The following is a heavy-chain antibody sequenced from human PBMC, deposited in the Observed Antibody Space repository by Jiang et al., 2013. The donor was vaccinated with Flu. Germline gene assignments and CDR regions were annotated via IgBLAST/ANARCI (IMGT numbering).Heavy chain of an antibody. D-gene: IGHD3-3*01. CDR2: IHNSGST. CDR1: GASITTSY. V-gene: IGHV4-59*01. J-gene: IGHJ5*02. CDR3: ARVHGWSGYYLNWFDP. Sequence: PGLVKPSETLSLTCSVSGASITTSYWSWIRQPPGKGLEWIGYIHNSGSTDYNPSLKSRVTISVDPSKNQFSLKLTSVTAADTAVYYCARVHGWSGYYLNWFDPWGQGTLVTVSS.